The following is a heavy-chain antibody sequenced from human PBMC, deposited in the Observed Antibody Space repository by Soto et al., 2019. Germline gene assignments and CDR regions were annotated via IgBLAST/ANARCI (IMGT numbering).Heavy chain of an antibody. CDR1: GYTFTNFG. J-gene: IGHJ5*02. CDR3: AGEYDIWGEDWFDP. D-gene: IGHD3-9*01. CDR2: ISGYNGDT. Sequence: QVQLVQSGGEMRKPGASVKVSCKASGYTFTNFGISWVRQAPGQGFEWVGWISGYNGDTNYAPKFRRRVIMTKDTSTTAAYMELTTLTSDDTDVYYCAGEYDIWGEDWFDPWGQGTLVTVSS. V-gene: IGHV1-18*01.